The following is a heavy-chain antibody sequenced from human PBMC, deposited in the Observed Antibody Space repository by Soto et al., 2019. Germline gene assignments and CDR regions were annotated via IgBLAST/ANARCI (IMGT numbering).Heavy chain of an antibody. CDR3: TTDLNGGFDY. CDR2: IKSETDGETT. CDR1: GFACSNAW. D-gene: IGHD2-8*01. J-gene: IGHJ4*02. V-gene: IGHV3-15*01. Sequence: GALRLSGAASGFACSNAWMSWVRQAPGKGLEWVGRIKSETDGETTDYVAPVKGRFTISRDDSKNTLYLQMNSLKIEDTAVYYCTTDLNGGFDYWGRGTLVTVSS.